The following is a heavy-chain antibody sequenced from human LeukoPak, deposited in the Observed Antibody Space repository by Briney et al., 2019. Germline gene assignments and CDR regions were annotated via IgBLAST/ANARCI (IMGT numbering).Heavy chain of an antibody. CDR3: ARGGNGDYSGAFDI. CDR2: ITYGSDTI. Sequence: GGSLRLSCVASGFYFGGHAMHWLRQAPGKGLEWVAYITYGSDTIFYADSVKGRFTVSRDNAKNSLYLQMDSLRAEDTAVYYCARGGNGDYSGAFDIWGQGTMVTVSS. D-gene: IGHD4-17*01. V-gene: IGHV3-48*04. CDR1: GFYFGGHA. J-gene: IGHJ3*02.